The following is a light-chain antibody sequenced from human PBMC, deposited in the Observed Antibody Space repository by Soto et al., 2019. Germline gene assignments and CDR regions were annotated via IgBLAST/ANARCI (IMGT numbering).Light chain of an antibody. Sequence: NFMLTQPHSVSESPGKTVTISCTRSSGSIASNYVQWYQQRPGSAPTTVIYEDNQRPSGVPDRFSGSIDSSSNSASLTISRLETEDESDYYCEFCERSNGVFGGGTELTVL. CDR1: SGSIASNY. J-gene: IGLJ2*01. CDR3: EFCERSNGV. CDR2: EDN. V-gene: IGLV6-57*04.